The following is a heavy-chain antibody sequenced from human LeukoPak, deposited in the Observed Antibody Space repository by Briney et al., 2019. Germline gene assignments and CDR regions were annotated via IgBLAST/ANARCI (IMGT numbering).Heavy chain of an antibody. CDR2: INSDGSTT. D-gene: IGHD2-15*01. J-gene: IGHJ5*02. CDR1: GFTFSSYW. CDR3: TMRVSATRWFDP. Sequence: PGGSLRLSCAASGFTFSSYWMHWVRQAPGKGLVWVSRINSDGSTTNYADSVKGRFTISRDNAENTMYLQMNSLRVEDTAVYYCTMRVSATRWFDPWGQGTLVTVSS. V-gene: IGHV3-74*01.